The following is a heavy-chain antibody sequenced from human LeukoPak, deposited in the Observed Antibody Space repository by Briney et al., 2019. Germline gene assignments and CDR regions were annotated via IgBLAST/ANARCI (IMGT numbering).Heavy chain of an antibody. V-gene: IGHV4-34*01. D-gene: IGHD2/OR15-2a*01. Sequence: SETLSLTCAVYGGSFSGYYWSWIRQPPGKGLEWIGEINHSGSTNYNPSLKSRVTISVDTSENQFSLKLSSVTAADTAVYYCARSRISRRGQFDYWGQGTLVTVSS. CDR1: GGSFSGYY. CDR3: ARSRISRRGQFDY. CDR2: INHSGST. J-gene: IGHJ4*02.